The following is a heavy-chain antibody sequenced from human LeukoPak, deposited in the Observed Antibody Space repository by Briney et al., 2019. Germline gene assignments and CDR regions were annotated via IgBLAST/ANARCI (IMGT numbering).Heavy chain of an antibody. V-gene: IGHV4-31*03. CDR3: ARCSGNYYGSGSYTYYFDY. CDR2: IYYSGST. D-gene: IGHD3-10*01. Sequence: TLSLTCTVSGGSISSGGYYWSWIRQHPGKGLEWLGYIYYSGSTYYNPSLKSRVTISVDTSKNQFSLKLSSVTAADTAVYYCARCSGNYYGSGSYTYYFDYWGQGTLVTVSS. CDR1: GGSISSGGYY. J-gene: IGHJ4*02.